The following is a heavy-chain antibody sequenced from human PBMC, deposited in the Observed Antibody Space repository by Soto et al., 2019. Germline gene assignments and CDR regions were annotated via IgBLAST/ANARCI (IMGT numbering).Heavy chain of an antibody. CDR1: GGSISSGGYY. J-gene: IGHJ6*02. CDR2: IYYSGST. Sequence: SETLSLTCTVSGGSISSGGYYWSWIRQHPGKGLEWIGYIYYSGSTYYNPSLKSRVTISVDTSKNQFSLKLSSVTAADTAVYYCARAAPQRYCTNGVCYAPGTYYYYGMDVWGQGTTVT. D-gene: IGHD2-8*01. V-gene: IGHV4-31*03. CDR3: ARAAPQRYCTNGVCYAPGTYYYYGMDV.